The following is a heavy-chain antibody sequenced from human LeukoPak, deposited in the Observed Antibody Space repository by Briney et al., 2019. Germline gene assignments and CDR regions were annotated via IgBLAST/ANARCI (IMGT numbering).Heavy chain of an antibody. Sequence: ASVKVSCKASGYTFTGYYMHWVRQAPGQGLEWMGWINPNSGGTNYAQKFQGRVTMTRDTSISTAYMELSRLRSEDTAVYYCARVRGSSGAKRGYNWFDPWGQGTLVTVSS. CDR3: ARVRGSSGAKRGYNWFDP. D-gene: IGHD6-19*01. CDR2: INPNSGGT. V-gene: IGHV1-2*02. CDR1: GYTFTGYY. J-gene: IGHJ5*02.